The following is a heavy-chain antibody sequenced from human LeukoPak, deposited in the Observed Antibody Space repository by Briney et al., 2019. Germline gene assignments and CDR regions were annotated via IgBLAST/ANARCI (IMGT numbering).Heavy chain of an antibody. CDR2: ISVNSGSI. J-gene: IGHJ6*03. Sequence: GGSLRLSCAASGFTFDDYAMHWVRQAPGKGLWWVSGISVNSGSIGYADSVKGRFTISRDNAKNSLYLQMNSLRAEDTALYYCAKDAHYDILTGYFSHMDVWGKGTTVTISS. CDR3: AKDAHYDILTGYFSHMDV. V-gene: IGHV3-9*01. CDR1: GFTFDDYA. D-gene: IGHD3-9*01.